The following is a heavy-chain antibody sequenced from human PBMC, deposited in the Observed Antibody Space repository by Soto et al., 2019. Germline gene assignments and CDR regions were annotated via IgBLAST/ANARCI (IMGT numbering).Heavy chain of an antibody. CDR3: ARRQSSSWYGL. CDR2: IYYSGST. CDR1: GGSISSSSYY. J-gene: IGHJ4*02. Sequence: SETLSLTCTVSGGSISSSSYYWGWIRQPPGKGLEWIGSIYYSGSTYYNPSLKSRVTISVDTSKNQFSLKLSSVTAADTAVYYCARRQSSSWYGLWGQGTLVTAPQ. V-gene: IGHV4-39*01. D-gene: IGHD6-13*01.